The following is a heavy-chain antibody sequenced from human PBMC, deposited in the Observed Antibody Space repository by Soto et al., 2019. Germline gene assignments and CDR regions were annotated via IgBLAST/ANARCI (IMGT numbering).Heavy chain of an antibody. J-gene: IGHJ3*02. Sequence: QVQLVQSGAEVKKPGASVKVSCKASGYTFTSYGISWVRQAPGQGLEWMGWISAYNGNTNYAQKLQGRVTMTIDTSTSTAYMELRSLRSDDTAVYYCAFSGESGGVPKNIVATLDDAFDIWGQGTMVTVSS. CDR1: GYTFTSYG. D-gene: IGHD5-12*01. CDR3: AFSGESGGVPKNIVATLDDAFDI. V-gene: IGHV1-18*01. CDR2: ISAYNGNT.